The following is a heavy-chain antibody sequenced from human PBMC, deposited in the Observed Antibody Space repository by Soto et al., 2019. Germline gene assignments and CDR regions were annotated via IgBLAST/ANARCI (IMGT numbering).Heavy chain of an antibody. J-gene: IGHJ4*02. CDR3: ALRSMAVVPEY. CDR2: LYYGRSA. CDR1: SDSISSYY. Sequence: QVQLQESGPGLVKPSETLSLTCAVSSDSISSYYCMWIRQPPGKGLESIGYLYYGRSANYNPSLKSRVTLSVDTSTNQCSLTLSSMTAADTAVYYCALRSMAVVPEYWGQGTLVIVSS. V-gene: IGHV4-59*01. D-gene: IGHD3-22*01.